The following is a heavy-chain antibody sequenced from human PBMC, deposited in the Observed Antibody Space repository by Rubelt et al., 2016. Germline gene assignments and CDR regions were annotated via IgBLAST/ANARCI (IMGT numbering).Heavy chain of an antibody. D-gene: IGHD3-16*01. Sequence: QVRLQESGPGLVKPSETLSLTCVVSGGSISDTFWSWVRQPPGKGLEWIGYIYYSGSTNYNPSLKSRVTISVDTSKNQSSRKLSSVTAADTAVYYGARVQRGTTGSHNWFDPWGQGTLVTVSS. CDR2: IYYSGST. CDR1: GGSISDTF. J-gene: IGHJ5*02. CDR3: ARVQRGTTGSHNWFDP. V-gene: IGHV4-59*01.